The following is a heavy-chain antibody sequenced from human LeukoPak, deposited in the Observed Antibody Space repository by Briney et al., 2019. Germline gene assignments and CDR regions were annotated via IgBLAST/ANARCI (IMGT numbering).Heavy chain of an antibody. Sequence: GGSLRLSCAASGFTFSSYSMNWVRQAPGEGLEWASYISSSSSTIYYADSVKGRFTISRDNAKNSLYLQMNSLRAEDTAVYYCARDGGANVYWGQGTLVTVSS. J-gene: IGHJ4*02. D-gene: IGHD3-16*02. V-gene: IGHV3-48*01. CDR1: GFTFSSYS. CDR3: ARDGGANVY. CDR2: ISSSSSTI.